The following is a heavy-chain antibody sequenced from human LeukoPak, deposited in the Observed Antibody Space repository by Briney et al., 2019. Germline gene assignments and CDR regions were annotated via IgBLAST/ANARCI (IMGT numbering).Heavy chain of an antibody. D-gene: IGHD3-16*01. CDR3: ARSGLSTALGN. CDR1: GGSISSYY. J-gene: IGHJ4*02. Sequence: SETLSLTCTVSGGSISSYYWSWIRQPPGKGLEWIGYIYYSGSTNYNPSLKSRVTISVDTSKNQFSLKLSSVTAADTAVYYCARSGLSTALGNWGQGTLVTVSS. CDR2: IYYSGST. V-gene: IGHV4-59*01.